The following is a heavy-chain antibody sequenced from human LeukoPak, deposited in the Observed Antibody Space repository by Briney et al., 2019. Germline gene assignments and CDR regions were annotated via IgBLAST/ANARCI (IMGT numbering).Heavy chain of an antibody. Sequence: GGSLRLSCAASGFTFSSYSMNWVRQAPGKGLEWVSSISSSSSYIYYADSVKGRFTISRDNAKNSLYLQMNSLRAEDTAVYYCARGGENVDIVATSSSIGYWGQGTLVTVSS. CDR3: ARGGENVDIVATSSSIGY. CDR1: GFTFSSYS. J-gene: IGHJ4*02. CDR2: ISSSSSYI. D-gene: IGHD5-12*01. V-gene: IGHV3-21*01.